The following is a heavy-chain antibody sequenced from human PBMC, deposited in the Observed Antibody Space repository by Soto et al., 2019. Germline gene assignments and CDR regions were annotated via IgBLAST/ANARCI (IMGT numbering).Heavy chain of an antibody. Sequence: PGRSLRLSCAASGFTFSSYSMNWVRQAPGKGLEWVSSISSSSSYIYYADSVKGRFTISRDNAKNSLYLQMNSLRAEDTAVYYCARSDFDWLLNYPLVDPWGEGTLVTLSS. CDR1: GFTFSSYS. J-gene: IGHJ5*02. CDR2: ISSSSSYI. V-gene: IGHV3-21*01. CDR3: ARSDFDWLLNYPLVDP. D-gene: IGHD3-9*01.